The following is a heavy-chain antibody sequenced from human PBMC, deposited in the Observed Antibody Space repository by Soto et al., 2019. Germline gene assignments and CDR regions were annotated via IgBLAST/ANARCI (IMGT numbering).Heavy chain of an antibody. D-gene: IGHD6-6*01. CDR3: ASRGRGNSGSWGTGYYSYYMDV. V-gene: IGHV4-34*01. CDR1: GGSFSGYY. J-gene: IGHJ6*03. CDR2: INHSGST. Sequence: SETLSLTCAVYGGSFSGYYWSWIRQPPGKGLEWIGEINHSGSTNYNPSLKSRVTISVDTSKNQFSLKLSSVTAADTAVYYCASRGRGNSGSWGTGYYSYYMDVWGKGTTVTVSS.